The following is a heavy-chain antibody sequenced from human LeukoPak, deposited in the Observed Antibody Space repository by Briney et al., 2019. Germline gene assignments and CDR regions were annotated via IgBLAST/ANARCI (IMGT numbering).Heavy chain of an antibody. CDR1: GFTFSSYG. J-gene: IGHJ4*02. D-gene: IGHD3-16*01. Sequence: GGSLRLSCAASGFTFSSYGMHWIRQAPGKGLEWVAFIRNDGSIIYNTDSVKGRFTISRDNSKNTLYLQMNSLRADDTAVHYCAKDTPLCYFDYWGQGTLVTVSS. V-gene: IGHV3-30*02. CDR2: IRNDGSII. CDR3: AKDTPLCYFDY.